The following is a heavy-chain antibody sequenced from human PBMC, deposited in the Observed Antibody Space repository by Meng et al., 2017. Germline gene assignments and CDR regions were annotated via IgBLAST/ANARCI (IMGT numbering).Heavy chain of an antibody. V-gene: IGHV4-4*07. J-gene: IGHJ2*01. D-gene: IGHD4-17*01. CDR2: IYTSGST. CDR1: GGPTSSYY. Sequence: QLQRQSYGPGPVKPSQTPPLACTVSGGPTSSYYWSWIRQPAGKGLEWIGRIYTSGSTNYNPSLKSRVTMSVDTSKNQFSLKLSSVTAADTAVYYCAGDYGDYRDWYFDLWGRGTLVTVSS. CDR3: AGDYGDYRDWYFDL.